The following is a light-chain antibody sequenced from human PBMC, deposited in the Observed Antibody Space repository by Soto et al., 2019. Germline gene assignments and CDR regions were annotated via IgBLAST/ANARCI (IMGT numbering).Light chain of an antibody. CDR1: QSVSNN. J-gene: IGKJ5*01. V-gene: IGKV3D-15*01. CDR2: GAS. CDR3: QQYNNWPPIT. Sequence: EIVMTQSPATLSVSPGERATLSCRASQSVSNNYLAWYQQNPGQAPRRLIYGASSRATGIPARFSGSGSGTEFTLTISSLQSEDFAVYYCQQYNNWPPITFGQGTRLAIK.